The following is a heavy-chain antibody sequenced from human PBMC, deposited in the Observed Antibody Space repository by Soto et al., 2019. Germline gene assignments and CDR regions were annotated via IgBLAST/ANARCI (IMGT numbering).Heavy chain of an antibody. Sequence: QVQLVQSGAEVKKPGSSVKVSCKASGYTFTSYYMHWGRQAPGQGLEWMGIINPSGGSTSYAQKFPGRVPMTRDTSTSTVYMELSSLRSEDTAVYYCARAPYGSGDWGQGTLVTVSS. CDR3: ARAPYGSGD. CDR1: GYTFTSYY. V-gene: IGHV1-46*01. J-gene: IGHJ4*02. CDR2: INPSGGST. D-gene: IGHD3-10*01.